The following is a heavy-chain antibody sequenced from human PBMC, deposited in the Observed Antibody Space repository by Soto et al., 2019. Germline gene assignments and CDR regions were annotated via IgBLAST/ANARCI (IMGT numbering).Heavy chain of an antibody. J-gene: IGHJ4*02. CDR2: ISGSGGST. D-gene: IGHD5-18*01. Sequence: EVQLLESGGGLVQPGGSLRLSCAASGFTFSSYAISWVRQAPGKGLEWVSAISGSGGSTYYADSVKGRFTISSDNSKNTLYLQIISLRADDTAVYYCAKLTSVGYGYFHYWGQGTLLTASS. CDR1: GFTFSSYA. V-gene: IGHV3-23*01. CDR3: AKLTSVGYGYFHY.